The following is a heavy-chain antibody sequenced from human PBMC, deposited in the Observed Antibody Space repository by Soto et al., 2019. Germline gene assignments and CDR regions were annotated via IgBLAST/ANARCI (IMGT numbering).Heavy chain of an antibody. CDR1: GFTFSGSA. D-gene: IGHD3-10*01. V-gene: IGHV3-73*02. Sequence: EVQLVESGGGLVQPGGSLKLSCAASGFTFSGSAMHWVRQASGKGLEWVGRIRTKNNGYATAYAASVNGRFTISRDDSKNTAYLQMNTLRTEDTAVYYCLIRGANYKGDWFDPWGQRTLVTVSS. CDR3: LIRGANYKGDWFDP. CDR2: IRTKNNGYAT. J-gene: IGHJ5*02.